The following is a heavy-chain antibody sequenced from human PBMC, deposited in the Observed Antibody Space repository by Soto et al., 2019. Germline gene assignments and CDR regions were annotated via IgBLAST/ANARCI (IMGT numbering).Heavy chain of an antibody. J-gene: IGHJ5*02. D-gene: IGHD1-26*01. Sequence: ASVKVSCKASGYTFTSYGITWVRQAPGQGLEWMGWISANNGNTNYVQKFRGRVTMTTDTSTSTAYMELRSLRSDDTAVYYCARASGSSYWFDPWGQGTLVTVSS. V-gene: IGHV1-18*01. CDR2: ISANNGNT. CDR3: ARASGSSYWFDP. CDR1: GYTFTSYG.